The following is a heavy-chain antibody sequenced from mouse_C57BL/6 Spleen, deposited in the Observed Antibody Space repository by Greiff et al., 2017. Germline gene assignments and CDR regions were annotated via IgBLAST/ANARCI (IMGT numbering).Heavy chain of an antibody. CDR3: AYYSNYGAY. J-gene: IGHJ3*01. CDR2: IDPSDSYT. CDR1: GYTFTSYW. D-gene: IGHD2-5*01. Sequence: QVQLQQPGAELVMPGASVKLSCKASGYTFTSYWMHWVKRRPGQGLEWIGEIDPSDSYTNYNQKFKGKSTLTVDKSSSTAYMQLSSLTSEDSAVYYCAYYSNYGAYWGQGTLVTVSA. V-gene: IGHV1-69*01.